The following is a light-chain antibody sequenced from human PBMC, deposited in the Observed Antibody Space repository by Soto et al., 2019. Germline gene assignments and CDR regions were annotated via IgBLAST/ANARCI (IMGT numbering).Light chain of an antibody. CDR3: QQSRNWYT. J-gene: IGKJ2*01. Sequence: EIVLTQSPATLSVSPGGRVTLSCRASQSVDTHIHWYQQKPGQAPGLLIYGASTRATGIPARFSGSGSGTEFTLTINSLQSEDIAVYYCQQSRNWYTFGQGTELEIK. V-gene: IGKV3-15*01. CDR2: GAS. CDR1: QSVDTH.